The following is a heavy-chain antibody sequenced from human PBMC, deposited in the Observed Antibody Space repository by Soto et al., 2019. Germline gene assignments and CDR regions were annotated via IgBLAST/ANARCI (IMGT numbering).Heavy chain of an antibody. Sequence: GGSLRLSCAASGFTVSSNYMSWVRQAPGKGLEWVSVIYSGGSTYYADSVKGRFTISRDNSKNTLYLQMNSLRAEDTAVYYCARSRVTTLFGFDYWGQGTLVTVSS. D-gene: IGHD4-17*01. CDR1: GFTVSSNY. J-gene: IGHJ4*02. CDR2: IYSGGST. V-gene: IGHV3-66*01. CDR3: ARSRVTTLFGFDY.